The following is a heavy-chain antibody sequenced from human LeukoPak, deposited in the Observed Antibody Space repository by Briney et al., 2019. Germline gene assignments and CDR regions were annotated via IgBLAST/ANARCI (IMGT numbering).Heavy chain of an antibody. CDR1: GYTFSNYY. Sequence: ASVKVSCKASGYTFSNYYIHWVRQAPGQGLEGMGKINPSGGRTVYAQKFQGRVTVIRDTSTSTDYMDLSSLRSEDAAVYYCVRELAGGYFDYWGQGTLVTVSS. V-gene: IGHV1-46*01. CDR3: VRELAGGYFDY. D-gene: IGHD4-23*01. CDR2: INPSGGRT. J-gene: IGHJ4*02.